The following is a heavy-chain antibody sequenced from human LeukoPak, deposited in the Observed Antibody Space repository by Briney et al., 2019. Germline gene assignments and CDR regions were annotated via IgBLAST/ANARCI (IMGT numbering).Heavy chain of an antibody. J-gene: IGHJ4*02. V-gene: IGHV1-3*01. CDR3: ARDVAGNIDY. Sequence: ASVKVSCKASGYTFTSYAMHWVRQAPGQRLEWMGWINAGNGNSKYSQKFQGRVTMTRDTSTSTVYVELSSLRSEDTAVYYCARDVAGNIDYWGQGTLVTVSS. CDR1: GYTFTSYA. CDR2: INAGNGNS. D-gene: IGHD6-19*01.